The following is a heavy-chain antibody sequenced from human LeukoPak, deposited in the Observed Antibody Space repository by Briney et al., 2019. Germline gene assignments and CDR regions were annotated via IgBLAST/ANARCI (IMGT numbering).Heavy chain of an antibody. D-gene: IGHD3-10*01. V-gene: IGHV3-66*04. CDR1: GFIVNSNF. CDR2: LYSGGRT. J-gene: IGHJ4*02. Sequence: GGSLRLSCAASGFIVNSNFMSWVRQAPGKGLEWVSVLYSGGRTQYADSVNGRFTISKDSSKNTVYLQMNRLRAEDTAVYYCATHERDLIRGYYFVDWGQGTLAIVSS. CDR3: ATHERDLIRGYYFVD.